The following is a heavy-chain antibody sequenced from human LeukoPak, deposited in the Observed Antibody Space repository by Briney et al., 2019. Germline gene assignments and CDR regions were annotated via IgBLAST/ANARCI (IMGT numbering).Heavy chain of an antibody. CDR2: ISYDGYDK. D-gene: IGHD2-21*01. CDR3: ARDFFPVVDSTWYEIGY. Sequence: GRSLRLSCAASGFTFNDYAMYWVRQAPGKGLEWVTLISYDGYDKSYADSVRGRFTISRNNSRNTLYLQMDSLRSEDTAVYYCARDFFPVVDSTWYEIGYWGQGTLVTVSS. CDR1: GFTFNDYA. V-gene: IGHV3-30-3*01. J-gene: IGHJ4*02.